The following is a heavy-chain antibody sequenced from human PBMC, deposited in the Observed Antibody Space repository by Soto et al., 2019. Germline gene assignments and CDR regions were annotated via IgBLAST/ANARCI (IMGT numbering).Heavy chain of an antibody. J-gene: IGHJ5*02. CDR2: IYYCGST. CDR1: GYSMRIGGYY. Sequence: QVQLQESGPGLVKPSQTLSLTCSVSGYSMRIGGYYWSWIRQLPGKGLEWIVYIYYCGSTSYNPSVKIRVTLSVETPNNQCSLRLGSVTAADMAVYYCARGKGSGRARDWFDTWGQGTRVTVSS. V-gene: IGHV4-31*03. D-gene: IGHD3-10*01. CDR3: ARGKGSGRARDWFDT.